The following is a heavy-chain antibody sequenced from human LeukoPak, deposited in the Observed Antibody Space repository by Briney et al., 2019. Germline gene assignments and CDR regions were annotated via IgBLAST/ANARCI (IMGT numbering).Heavy chain of an antibody. J-gene: IGHJ6*02. Sequence: GRSLRLSCTASGFTFGDYAMSWVRQAPGKGLEWVGFIRSKAYGGTTEYAASVKGRFTISRDDSTSIAYLQMNSLKTEDTAVYYCTRVLDYGQDYYYGMDVWGQGTTVTVSS. CDR3: TRVLDYGQDYYYGMDV. D-gene: IGHD4-17*01. CDR1: GFTFGDYA. CDR2: IRSKAYGGTT. V-gene: IGHV3-49*04.